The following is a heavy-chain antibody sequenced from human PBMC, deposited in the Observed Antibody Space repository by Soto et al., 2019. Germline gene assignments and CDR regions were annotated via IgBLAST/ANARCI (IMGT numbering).Heavy chain of an antibody. Sequence: EVQLLESGGDLVKPGGSLRLSCVASGFTFSTYAMSWVRQAPGKGLEWVSGISGSGDNTFYADSVKGRYNISRDNAKNTLLLQMNSLRAEDSAVYYCARGGPDLAIIGSFDYWGQGTLVTVSS. V-gene: IGHV3-23*01. J-gene: IGHJ4*02. D-gene: IGHD3-16*01. CDR2: ISGSGDNT. CDR1: GFTFSTYA. CDR3: ARGGPDLAIIGSFDY.